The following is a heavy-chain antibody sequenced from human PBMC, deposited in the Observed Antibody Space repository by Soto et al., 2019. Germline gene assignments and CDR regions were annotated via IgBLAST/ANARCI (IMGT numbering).Heavy chain of an antibody. J-gene: IGHJ5*02. D-gene: IGHD2-15*01. CDR2: ISDDGSNK. V-gene: IGHV3-30-3*01. CDR3: ARERTPLQGSRDNWFYX. CDR1: GFTFSSYA. Sequence: GGALRLSWAASGFTFSSYAMHWVRQAPGKGLELVAVISDDGSNKYYSDSAKGRFTISRDNSKNTLYLQMNSLRAEDTAVYYCARERTPLQGSRDNWFYXWGQGTLFTVSX.